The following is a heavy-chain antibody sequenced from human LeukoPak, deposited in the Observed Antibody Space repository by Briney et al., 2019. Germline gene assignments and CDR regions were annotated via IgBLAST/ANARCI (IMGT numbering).Heavy chain of an antibody. CDR3: AKGRGGVISY. J-gene: IGHJ4*02. V-gene: IGHV3-30*18. Sequence: PGGSLRLACAASGFTFSSYGMHWVRQAPGKGLEWVAVISYDGSNKYHADSVKGRFTISRDNSKNTLYLQMNSLRAEDTAVYYCAKGRGGVISYWGQGTLVTVSS. CDR2: ISYDGSNK. D-gene: IGHD3-22*01. CDR1: GFTFSSYG.